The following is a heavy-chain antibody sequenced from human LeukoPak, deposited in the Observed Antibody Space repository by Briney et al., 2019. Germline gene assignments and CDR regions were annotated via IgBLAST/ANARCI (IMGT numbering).Heavy chain of an antibody. Sequence: SETLSLTCTVSGGSIGSYYWSWIRQPPGKGLEWIGYIYYSGSTNYNPSLKSRVTISVDTSKNQFSLKLSSVTAADTAVYYCARDRRLYSSSSYYYYYGMDVWGQGTTVTVSS. CDR1: GGSIGSYY. CDR2: IYYSGST. CDR3: ARDRRLYSSSSYYYYYGMDV. D-gene: IGHD6-6*01. J-gene: IGHJ6*02. V-gene: IGHV4-59*01.